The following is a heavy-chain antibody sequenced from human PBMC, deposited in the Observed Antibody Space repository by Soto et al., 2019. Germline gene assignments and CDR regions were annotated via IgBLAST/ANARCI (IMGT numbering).Heavy chain of an antibody. V-gene: IGHV1-69*01. Sequence: QVQLVQSGAEVKELGSSVKVSGKTSGGTFTTSSFVWVRQGPGQGLEWMGGIIPIFSKTNFAPKFQGRVTFTADESTRTVYMDLSSLRSEDTAIYYCATDVVRSTGGDSWGQGTLVTVSS. CDR1: GGTFTTSS. CDR2: IIPIFSKT. CDR3: ATDVVRSTGGDS. D-gene: IGHD7-27*01. J-gene: IGHJ4*02.